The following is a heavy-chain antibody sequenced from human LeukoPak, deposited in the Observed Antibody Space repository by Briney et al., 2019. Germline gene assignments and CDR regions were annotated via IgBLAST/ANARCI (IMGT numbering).Heavy chain of an antibody. J-gene: IGHJ4*02. Sequence: ASVKVSCKASGYTFTGYYMHWVRQAPGQGLEWMGWINPNSGGTNYAQKFQGRVTMTRDTSISTGYMELSRLRSDDTAVYYCARTGVLLWFVESYFDYWGQGTLVTVSS. V-gene: IGHV1-2*02. CDR3: ARTGVLLWFVESYFDY. CDR2: INPNSGGT. CDR1: GYTFTGYY. D-gene: IGHD3-10*01.